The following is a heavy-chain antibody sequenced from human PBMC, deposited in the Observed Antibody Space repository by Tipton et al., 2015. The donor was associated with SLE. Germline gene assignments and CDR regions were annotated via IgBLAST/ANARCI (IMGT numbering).Heavy chain of an antibody. V-gene: IGHV3-21*01. J-gene: IGHJ3*02. D-gene: IGHD1-26*01. CDR1: GFTFSSYS. CDR3: ARVEYSGSYYDAFDI. CDR2: ISSSSSYI. Sequence: SLRLSCAASGFTFSSYSMNWVRQAPGKGLEWVSSISSSSSYIYYADSVKGRFTISRDNAKNSLYLQMNSLRAEDTAVYYCARVEYSGSYYDAFDIWGQGTMVTVSS.